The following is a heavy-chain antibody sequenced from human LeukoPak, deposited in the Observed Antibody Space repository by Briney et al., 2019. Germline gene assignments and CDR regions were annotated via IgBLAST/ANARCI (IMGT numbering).Heavy chain of an antibody. CDR3: ARGVYCSGGSCYVYWYFDL. Sequence: SETVSLTCTVSGGSINDYYWNWIRQPPGQGLEWIGYISYTGFTNYNPSLESRVTMSVDTSKNQFSLNLSSVTAADTAVYYCARGVYCSGGSCYVYWYFDLWGRGTLVTVSS. V-gene: IGHV4-59*12. CDR1: GGSINDYY. CDR2: ISYTGFT. J-gene: IGHJ2*01. D-gene: IGHD2-15*01.